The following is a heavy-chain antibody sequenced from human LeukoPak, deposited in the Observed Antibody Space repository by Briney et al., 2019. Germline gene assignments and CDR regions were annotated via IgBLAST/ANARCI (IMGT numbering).Heavy chain of an antibody. Sequence: PGGSLRLSCAASGFTFSSYAMHWVRQAPGKGLEWVAVISYDGSNKYYADSVKGRFTISRDNSKNTLYLQMNSLRAEDTAVYYCARGYSYGYVGPFDYWGRGTLVTVSS. J-gene: IGHJ4*02. CDR3: ARGYSYGYVGPFDY. V-gene: IGHV3-30-3*01. D-gene: IGHD5-18*01. CDR2: ISYDGSNK. CDR1: GFTFSSYA.